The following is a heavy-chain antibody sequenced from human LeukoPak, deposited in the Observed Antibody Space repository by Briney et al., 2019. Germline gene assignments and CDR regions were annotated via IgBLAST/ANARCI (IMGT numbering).Heavy chain of an antibody. CDR3: ARAWAARKGTNYYMDV. CDR2: INHSGST. Sequence: SETLSLXCAVYGGSFSGYYWSWIRQPPGKGLEWIGEINHSGSTNYNPSLKSRVTISVDTSKNQFSLKLSSVTAADTAVYYCARAWAARKGTNYYMDVWGKGTTVTVSS. D-gene: IGHD6-6*01. V-gene: IGHV4-34*01. J-gene: IGHJ6*03. CDR1: GGSFSGYY.